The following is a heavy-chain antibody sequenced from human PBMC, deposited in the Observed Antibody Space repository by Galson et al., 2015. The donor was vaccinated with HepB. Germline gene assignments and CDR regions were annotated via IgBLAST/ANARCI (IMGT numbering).Heavy chain of an antibody. CDR3: ARDGAQWLAQYYFDY. CDR1: GYNFTRNW. J-gene: IGHJ4*02. Sequence: QSGAEVKKPGESLKISCKSSGYNFTRNWIGWVRQMPGKGLEWMGIIYFGDSDTRYSPSFQGLVTISRDNAKNSLYLQMNSLRAEDTAVYYCARDGAQWLAQYYFDYWGQGALVTVSS. D-gene: IGHD6-19*01. V-gene: IGHV5-51*03. CDR2: IYFGDSDT.